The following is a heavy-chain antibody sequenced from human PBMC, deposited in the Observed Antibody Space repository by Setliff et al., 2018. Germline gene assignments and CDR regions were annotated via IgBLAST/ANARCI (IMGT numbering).Heavy chain of an antibody. CDR3: ARASRFGTVKWRGDYYMDV. Sequence: ASVKVSCKASGYTFTTYAMGWMRQAPGQRLEWMGWIITNTGNPSYAQGFTGRFVFSLDTSVSTAYLQISSLKPEDTAVYYCARASRFGTVKWRGDYYMDVWGKGTTVTVSS. CDR2: IITNTGNP. J-gene: IGHJ6*03. CDR1: GYTFTTYA. V-gene: IGHV7-4-1*02. D-gene: IGHD3-10*01.